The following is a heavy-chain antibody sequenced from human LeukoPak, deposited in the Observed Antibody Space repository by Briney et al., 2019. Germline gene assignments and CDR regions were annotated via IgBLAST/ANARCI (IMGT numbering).Heavy chain of an antibody. CDR1: GFTFSSYS. CDR2: ISSSSSYI. D-gene: IGHD6-13*01. Sequence: GGSLRLSCAASGFTFSSYSMTWVRQAPGKGLEWVSSISSSSSYIYYADSVKGRFTISRDNAKNSLYLQMNSLRAEDTAVYYCARDLAAAGTGYWGQGTLVTVSS. V-gene: IGHV3-21*01. CDR3: ARDLAAAGTGY. J-gene: IGHJ4*02.